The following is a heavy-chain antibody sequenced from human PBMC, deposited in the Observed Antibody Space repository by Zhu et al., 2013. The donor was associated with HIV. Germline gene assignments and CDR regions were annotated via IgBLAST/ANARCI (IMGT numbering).Heavy chain of an antibody. J-gene: IGHJ5*02. CDR3: ARGGTAAGEGFDP. Sequence: QAQLVQXXDEVKKPGASVKVSCKAFWFTFFTSYGISWVRQAPGQGLEWMGGISVYNGKRKNAQKFQGRVTMTTDTSTSTAYMEVTNLTSDDTAVYYCARGGTAAGEGFDPWGQGTLVTVSS. V-gene: IGHV1-18*01. CDR2: ISVYNGKR. CDR1: FTFFTSYG. D-gene: IGHD6-13*01.